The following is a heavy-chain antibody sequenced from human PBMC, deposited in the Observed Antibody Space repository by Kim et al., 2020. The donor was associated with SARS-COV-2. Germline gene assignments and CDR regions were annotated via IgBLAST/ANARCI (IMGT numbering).Heavy chain of an antibody. V-gene: IGHV1-2*06. D-gene: IGHD2-15*01. CDR2: INPNTGGT. J-gene: IGHJ6*02. Sequence: ASVKVSCKASGYRFTGLYIHWVREAPGRGLEWMGRINPNTGGTTSAQKFQGRVTMTRDTSVSTAYMDLTSLTSDDTAIYYCARDREPYCSGGTCYGMDLWGQGTTVTVSS. CDR3: ARDREPYCSGGTCYGMDL. CDR1: GYRFTGLY.